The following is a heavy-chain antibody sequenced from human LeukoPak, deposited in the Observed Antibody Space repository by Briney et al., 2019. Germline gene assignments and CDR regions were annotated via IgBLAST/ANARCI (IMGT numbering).Heavy chain of an antibody. D-gene: IGHD3-10*01. CDR3: AIEVRGVISY. Sequence: SKTLSRTCTVSGYSISSGYYWGWIRQPPGKGLEWIGSIYHSGSTYYNPSLKSRVTISVDTSKNQFSLKLSSVTAADTAVYYCAIEVRGVISYWGQGTLVTVSS. J-gene: IGHJ4*02. CDR1: GYSISSGYY. CDR2: IYHSGST. V-gene: IGHV4-38-2*02.